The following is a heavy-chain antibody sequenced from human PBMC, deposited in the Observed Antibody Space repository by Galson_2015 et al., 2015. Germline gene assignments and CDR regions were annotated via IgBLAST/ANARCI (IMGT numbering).Heavy chain of an antibody. CDR1: GFIFSTYV. CDR2: ITGGSDTI. Sequence: SLRLSCAASGFIFSTYVMTWVRQAPGKGLEWVALITGGSDTIYYADSVKGRFTISRDNAKNSLYLQMNSLRDEDTAVYYCLRLIAVTAYDSWGQGTLVTVSS. J-gene: IGHJ4*02. V-gene: IGHV3-48*02. CDR3: LRLIAVTAYDS. D-gene: IGHD6-19*01.